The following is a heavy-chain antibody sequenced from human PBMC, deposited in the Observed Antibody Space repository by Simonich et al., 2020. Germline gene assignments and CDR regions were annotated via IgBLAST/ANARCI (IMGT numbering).Heavy chain of an antibody. CDR3: ARVRVHPGDPRGDAFDI. D-gene: IGHD1-1*01. CDR2: INPNSGGK. J-gene: IGHJ3*02. V-gene: IGHV1-2*06. Sequence: QVQLVQSGAEVKKPGASVKVSCKASGYTFTGYYMHWVRQAPGQGLEWMGRINPNSGGKNYAQKFQGRVTMTRDTSISTAYMELSRLRSDDTAVYYCARVRVHPGDPRGDAFDIWGQGTMVTVSS. CDR1: GYTFTGYY.